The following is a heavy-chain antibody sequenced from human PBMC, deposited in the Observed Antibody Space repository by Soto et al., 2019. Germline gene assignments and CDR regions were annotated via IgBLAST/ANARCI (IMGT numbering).Heavy chain of an antibody. D-gene: IGHD2-21*02. J-gene: IGHJ4*02. CDR1: GGSFSGYY. CDR3: ARSRHIVVLTAIGARHFDY. V-gene: IGHV4-34*01. CDR2: INHSGST. Sequence: SETLSLTCAVYGGSFSGYYWSWIRQPPGKGLEWIGEINHSGSTNYNPSLKSRVTISVDTSKNQFSLKLSSVTAADTAVYYCARSRHIVVLTAIGARHFDYLGQGTLVTVSS.